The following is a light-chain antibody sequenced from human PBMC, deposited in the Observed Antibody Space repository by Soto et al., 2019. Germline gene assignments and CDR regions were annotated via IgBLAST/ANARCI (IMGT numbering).Light chain of an antibody. CDR1: QSVSSNY. CDR3: QRYEDSLWT. Sequence: ETVLTQSPGTLSLSPGERATLSCRASQSVSSNYLAWYQQRAGQAPKVLIYGASRRATGIPDRFSGSGSGTEFILNISRLEPEDVAVYYCQRYEDSLWTFGQGTKVEIK. J-gene: IGKJ1*01. V-gene: IGKV3-20*01. CDR2: GAS.